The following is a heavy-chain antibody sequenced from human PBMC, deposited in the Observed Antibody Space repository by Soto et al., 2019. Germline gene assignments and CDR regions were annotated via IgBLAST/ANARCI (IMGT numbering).Heavy chain of an antibody. CDR1: GGTFSSYA. Sequence: ASVKVSCKASGGTFSSYAISWVRQAPGQGLEWMGGIIPIFGTANYAQKFQGRVTITADKSTSTAYMELSSLRSEDTAVYYCARDHSSGSHYGMDVWGQGTTVTVSS. V-gene: IGHV1-69*06. J-gene: IGHJ6*02. CDR3: ARDHSSGSHYGMDV. CDR2: IIPIFGTA. D-gene: IGHD6-19*01.